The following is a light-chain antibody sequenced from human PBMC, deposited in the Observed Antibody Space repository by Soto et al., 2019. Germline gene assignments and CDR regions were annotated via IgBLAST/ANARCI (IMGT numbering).Light chain of an antibody. CDR1: SSDVGSYNL. CDR2: EGS. CDR3: CSYAGSSTWV. Sequence: QSVLTQPASVSGSPGQSITISCTGTSSDVGSYNLVSWYQQHPGKAPQLMIYEGSKRPSGVSKRFAGSKSSNTASLTISGLQGEDEADYYCCSYAGSSTWVFGGGTKLPVL. J-gene: IGLJ3*02. V-gene: IGLV2-23*01.